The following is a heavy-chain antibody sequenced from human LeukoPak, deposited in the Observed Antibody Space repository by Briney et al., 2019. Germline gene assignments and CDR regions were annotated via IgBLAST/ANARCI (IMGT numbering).Heavy chain of an antibody. J-gene: IGHJ3*01. CDR2: IYFSGST. Sequence: SETLSLTCTVSGVSMSSNYWSWIRQPPGKGLEWMGYIYFSGSTKYNPSLKSRVTISVDTSKNQFSLKLRAVTAADTAVYYCATLRDYRDAFDVWGQGTVVTVSS. D-gene: IGHD4-17*01. V-gene: IGHV4-59*08. CDR3: ATLRDYRDAFDV. CDR1: GVSMSSNY.